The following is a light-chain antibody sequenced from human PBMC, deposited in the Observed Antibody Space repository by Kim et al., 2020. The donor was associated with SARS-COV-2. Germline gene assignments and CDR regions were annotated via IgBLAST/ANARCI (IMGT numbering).Light chain of an antibody. CDR2: QDS. CDR1: KLGDKY. CDR3: QAWDSSTGV. Sequence: SYELTQPPSVSVSPGQTASITCSGDKLGDKYACWYQQKPGQSPVLVIYQDSKRPSGIPERFSGSNSGNTATLTFSGTQPMDEADYYCQAWDSSTGVFGTGTKVTVL. V-gene: IGLV3-1*01. J-gene: IGLJ1*01.